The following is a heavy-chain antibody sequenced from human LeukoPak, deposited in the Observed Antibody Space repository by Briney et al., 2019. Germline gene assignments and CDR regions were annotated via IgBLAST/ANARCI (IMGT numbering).Heavy chain of an antibody. Sequence: PGRSLRLSCTTSGFTFGDYAMSWVRQAPGKGLEWVGFIRSKAYGETTKYAASVKGRFTISRDDSKNTLYLQMNSLKTEDTAVYYCTTDHEDTPDAFDIWGQGTMVAVSS. V-gene: IGHV3-49*04. J-gene: IGHJ3*02. CDR2: IRSKAYGETT. D-gene: IGHD5-18*01. CDR1: GFTFGDYA. CDR3: TTDHEDTPDAFDI.